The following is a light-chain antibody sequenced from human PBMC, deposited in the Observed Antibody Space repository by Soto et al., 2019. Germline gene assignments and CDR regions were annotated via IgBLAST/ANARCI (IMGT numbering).Light chain of an antibody. V-gene: IGLV1-40*01. J-gene: IGLJ1*01. CDR1: SSNIGAGYD. CDR3: QSYDSSLRGV. Sequence: QSVLTQPPSVSGAPGQRVTISCTGSSSNIGAGYDVHWYQQLPGTAPKLLIHGNSNRPSGVPDRFSGSKSGTSASLAITGLQAEDEADYYCQSYDSSLRGVFGTGTQLTVL. CDR2: GNS.